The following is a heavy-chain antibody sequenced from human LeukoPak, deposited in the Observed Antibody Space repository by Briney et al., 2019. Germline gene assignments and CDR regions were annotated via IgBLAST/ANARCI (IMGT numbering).Heavy chain of an antibody. CDR3: ARDRRTYYDFWSGYFGY. Sequence: SQTLSLTCAVSGGSISSGGYSWSWIRQPPGKGLEWIGYIYHSGSTYYNPSLKSRVTISVDTSKNQFSLKLSSVTAADTAVYYCARDRRTYYDFWSGYFGYWGQGTLVTVSS. V-gene: IGHV4-30-2*01. D-gene: IGHD3-3*01. J-gene: IGHJ4*02. CDR1: GGSISSGGYS. CDR2: IYHSGST.